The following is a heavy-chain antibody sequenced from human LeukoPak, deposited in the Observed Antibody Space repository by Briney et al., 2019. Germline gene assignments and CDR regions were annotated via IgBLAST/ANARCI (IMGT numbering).Heavy chain of an antibody. V-gene: IGHV4-59*08. J-gene: IGHJ5*02. Sequence: SETLSLTCTVSGGSISSYYWSWIRQPPGKGREWIGYIYYSGSTNYNPSLKSRVTISVDTSKNQFSLKLSSVTAADTAVYSCARQGGVAAAGTYYYWFDPWGQGNLVTVSS. D-gene: IGHD6-13*01. CDR3: ARQGGVAAAGTYYYWFDP. CDR1: GGSISSYY. CDR2: IYYSGST.